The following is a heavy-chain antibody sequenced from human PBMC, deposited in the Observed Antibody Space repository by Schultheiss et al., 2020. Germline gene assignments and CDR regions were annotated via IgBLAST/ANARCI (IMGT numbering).Heavy chain of an antibody. Sequence: GGSLRLSCAASGFTFSSYWMSWVRQAPGKGLEWVANIKQDGSEKYYVDSVKGRFTVSRDNAKNSLYLQMNSLKTKDTAVYYCTAYDFWSENYYFDYWGQGTLVTVSS. CDR2: IKQDGSEK. CDR1: GFTFSSYW. J-gene: IGHJ4*02. D-gene: IGHD3-3*01. V-gene: IGHV3-7*03. CDR3: TAYDFWSENYYFDY.